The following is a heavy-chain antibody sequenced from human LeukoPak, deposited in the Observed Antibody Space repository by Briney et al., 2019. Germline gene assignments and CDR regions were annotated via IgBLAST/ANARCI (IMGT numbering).Heavy chain of an antibody. J-gene: IGHJ4*02. CDR1: GGSFSGYY. Sequence: MASETLSLTCAVYGGSFSGYYWSWIRQPPGKGLEWIGEINHSGSTNYNPSLKSRVTISVDTSKNQFSLKLSSVTAADTAVYYCARARRITIFGVVHDYWCQGTLVTVSS. D-gene: IGHD3-3*01. V-gene: IGHV4-34*01. CDR2: INHSGST. CDR3: ARARRITIFGVVHDY.